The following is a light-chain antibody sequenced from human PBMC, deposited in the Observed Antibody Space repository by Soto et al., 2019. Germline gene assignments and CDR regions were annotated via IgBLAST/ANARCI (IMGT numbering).Light chain of an antibody. J-gene: IGKJ1*01. V-gene: IGKV3-20*01. CDR2: GAS. CDR1: QSVSSSY. Sequence: EIVLTQSPGTLSLSPGERATLSCRASQSVSSSYLAWYQQKPGQAPRLLIYGASSRATGIPDRISGSGSGTDFTLTISRLEPEDFAVYYCQQYVSSPTWPFGQGTKVEIK. CDR3: QQYVSSPTWP.